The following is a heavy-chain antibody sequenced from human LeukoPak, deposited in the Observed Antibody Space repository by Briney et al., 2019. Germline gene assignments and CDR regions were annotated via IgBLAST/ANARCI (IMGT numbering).Heavy chain of an antibody. CDR1: GVTSNTYY. V-gene: IGHV3-30*04. CDR2: ISFDGAKK. D-gene: IGHD4-17*01. CDR3: ASSTTGGGFDY. J-gene: IGHJ4*02. Sequence: PGGSLRLSCAVSGVTSNTYYMHWVRQAPGKGLEWVALISFDGAKKYYTDSVKGRFTISRDNSKHTLYLHMSSLRREDTAVYYCASSTTGGGFDYWGQGTLVTVSS.